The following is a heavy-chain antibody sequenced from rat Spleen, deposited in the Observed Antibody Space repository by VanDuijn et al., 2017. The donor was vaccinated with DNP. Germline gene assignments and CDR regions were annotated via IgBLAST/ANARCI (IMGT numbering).Heavy chain of an antibody. CDR3: ARWNYYGYNGFDY. CDR2: ISYSGST. Sequence: EVQLQESGPGLVKISQSLSLTCSVTGYSITNNYWAWIRKFPGNKMEWMGYISYSGSTGYNPFLKSRISITRDTSKNQFFLQLNSVTTEDTATYYCARWNYYGYNGFDYWGQGVMVTVSS. J-gene: IGHJ2*01. CDR1: GYSITNNY. D-gene: IGHD1-9*01. V-gene: IGHV3-1*01.